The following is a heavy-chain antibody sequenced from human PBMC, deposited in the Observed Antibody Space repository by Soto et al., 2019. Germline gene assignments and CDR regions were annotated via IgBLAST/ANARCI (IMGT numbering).Heavy chain of an antibody. V-gene: IGHV1-69*12. Sequence: QVQLVQSGAEVKKPGSSVKVSCKASGGTFSSYAISWVRQAPGQGLAWMGGIIPIFGTANYAQKFKVRVTISADESTSTAYMELSSLRSEDTAVDYCARVSMSYYGMDVWGQGTTVTVSS. CDR2: IIPIFGTA. CDR1: GGTFSSYA. J-gene: IGHJ6*02. CDR3: ARVSMSYYGMDV.